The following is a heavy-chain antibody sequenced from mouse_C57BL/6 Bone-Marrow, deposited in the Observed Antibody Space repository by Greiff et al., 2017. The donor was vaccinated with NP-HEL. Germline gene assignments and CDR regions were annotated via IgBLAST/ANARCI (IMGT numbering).Heavy chain of an antibody. Sequence: QLQQSGAELVKPGASVKMSCKASGYTFTTYPIEWMKQNHGKSLEWIGNFHPYNDDTKYNEKFKGKATLTVEKSSSTVYLELSRLTSDDSAVYYCARSIYYDYDWYFDVWGTGTTVTVSS. CDR2: FHPYNDDT. D-gene: IGHD2-4*01. J-gene: IGHJ1*03. CDR3: ARSIYYDYDWYFDV. CDR1: GYTFTTYP. V-gene: IGHV1-47*01.